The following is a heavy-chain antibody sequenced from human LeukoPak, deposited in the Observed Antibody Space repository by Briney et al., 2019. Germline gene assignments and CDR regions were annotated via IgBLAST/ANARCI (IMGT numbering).Heavy chain of an antibody. CDR3: TRGSSSQYFQH. CDR1: GGTFSKYT. Sequence: SVKVSCKASGGTFSKYTISWVRQRPGQGLEWMGGITPLFGTANYAQKFQGRVTITADESASTAYMELASLRPDDTAIYYCTRGSSSQYFQHWGQGTLVTVSS. V-gene: IGHV1-69*13. J-gene: IGHJ1*01. D-gene: IGHD6-6*01. CDR2: ITPLFGTA.